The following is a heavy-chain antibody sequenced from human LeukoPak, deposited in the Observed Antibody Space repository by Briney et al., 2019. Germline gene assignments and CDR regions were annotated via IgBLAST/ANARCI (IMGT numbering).Heavy chain of an antibody. V-gene: IGHV3-23*01. J-gene: IGHJ4*02. D-gene: IGHD6-19*01. CDR3: AKGYTSGWFDFDY. Sequence: PGGSLRPSCAASAFTFRNYAMSWVRQAPGKGLEWVSTISGSGANTYYVDSVKGRFTISRDNSKYTLYLQMNSLRAEDTAVYYCAKGYTSGWFDFDYWGQGTLVTVSS. CDR1: AFTFRNYA. CDR2: ISGSGANT.